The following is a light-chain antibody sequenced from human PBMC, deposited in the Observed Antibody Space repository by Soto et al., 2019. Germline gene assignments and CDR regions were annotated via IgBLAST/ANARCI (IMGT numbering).Light chain of an antibody. J-gene: IGKJ5*01. V-gene: IGKV4-1*01. CDR3: QQYFENSIT. Sequence: DIVMTQAPESLAVSLGERATINCKSSQSLFYASINKNYLAWYPQKPRQPPKLXIYWASIRGSGVPDRFSGSGSGTDFTLTISSRQAEDVAVYDCQQYFENSITFGQGTRLEIK. CDR1: QSLFYASINKNY. CDR2: WAS.